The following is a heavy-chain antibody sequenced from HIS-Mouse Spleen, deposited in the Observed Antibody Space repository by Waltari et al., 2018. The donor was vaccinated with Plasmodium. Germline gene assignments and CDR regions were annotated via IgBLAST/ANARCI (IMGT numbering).Heavy chain of an antibody. CDR3: ARGLWNHAFDI. D-gene: IGHD1-1*01. Sequence: EVQLVESGGGLVQPGGSLRLSCAASGFTFSSYDMHGVRQATGKGLEWVSAIGTAGDTYYPGSVKGRFTISRENAKNSLYLQMNSLRAGDTAVYYCARGLWNHAFDIWGQGTMVTVSS. J-gene: IGHJ3*02. CDR2: IGTAGDT. CDR1: GFTFSSYD. V-gene: IGHV3-13*01.